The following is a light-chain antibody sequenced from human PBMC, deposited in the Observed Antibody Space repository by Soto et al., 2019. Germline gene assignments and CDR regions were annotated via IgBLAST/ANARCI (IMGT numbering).Light chain of an antibody. CDR2: LGS. J-gene: IGKJ2*01. V-gene: IGKV2-28*01. CDR1: QSLLHSNGYNY. CDR3: MQALQTPYT. Sequence: DIVMTQSPLSLPVIPGEPASIYCRSSQSLLHSNGYNYLDWYLQKPGQSPQLLIYLGSNRASGVPDRFSGSGSGTDFTLKISRVEAEDVGVYYCMQALQTPYTFGQGTKLEIK.